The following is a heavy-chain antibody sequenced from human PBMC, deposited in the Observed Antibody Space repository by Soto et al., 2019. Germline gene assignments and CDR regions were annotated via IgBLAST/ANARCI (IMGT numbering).Heavy chain of an antibody. V-gene: IGHV4-59*01. Sequence: QVQLQESGPGLVKPSETLSLTCTVSGGSISRYYWNWIRQPPGKGLEWIGYIYYSGSTNYNPSLKSRVTIXADXSXTQFSLKLSSVTAADTAVYYCARDPGSGSYYGWFDPWGQGTLVTVSS. D-gene: IGHD3-10*01. CDR3: ARDPGSGSYYGWFDP. CDR2: IYYSGST. J-gene: IGHJ5*02. CDR1: GGSISRYY.